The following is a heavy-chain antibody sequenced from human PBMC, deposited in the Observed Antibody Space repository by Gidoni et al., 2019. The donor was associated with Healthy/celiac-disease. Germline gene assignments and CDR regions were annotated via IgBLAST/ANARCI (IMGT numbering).Heavy chain of an antibody. D-gene: IGHD6-13*01. CDR3: ARALESDSQAAGTIDAFDI. J-gene: IGHJ3*02. Sequence: QVQLVASGGGVVQPGRSLRLYCAASGFTLRSYDMPWVRPAPGKGLRWVAVISYDGSNKYYADSVKGRFTISRDNSKNTLYLQMNSLRAEDTAVYYCARALESDSQAAGTIDAFDIWGQGTMVTVSS. CDR2: ISYDGSNK. V-gene: IGHV3-30-3*01. CDR1: GFTLRSYD.